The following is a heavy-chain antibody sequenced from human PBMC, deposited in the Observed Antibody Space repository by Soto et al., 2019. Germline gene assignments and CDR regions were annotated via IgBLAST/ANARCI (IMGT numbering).Heavy chain of an antibody. J-gene: IGHJ6*02. CDR3: AKYYYDSSGYYKRQNYYYYYGMEV. CDR1: GFTFSSYA. V-gene: IGHV3-23*01. Sequence: SLRLSCAASGFTFSSYAMSWVRQAPGKGLEWVSAISGSGGSTYYADSVKGRFTISRDNSKNTLYLQMNSLRAEDTAVYYCAKYYYDSSGYYKRQNYYYYYGMEVWGQGTTVTVSS. CDR2: ISGSGGST. D-gene: IGHD3-22*01.